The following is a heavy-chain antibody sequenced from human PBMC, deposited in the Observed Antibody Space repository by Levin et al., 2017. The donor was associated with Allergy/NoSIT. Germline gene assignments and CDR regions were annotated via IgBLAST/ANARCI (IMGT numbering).Heavy chain of an antibody. CDR2: INTDGSSR. Sequence: GGSLRLSCAASGFTLRSYWMHWVRQAPGKGLVWVSRINTDGSSRSYADSVKGRFTISRDNAKNTLYLQMNSLRAEDTAVYYCARDDILTGPAPDYWGQGTLVTVSS. CDR1: GFTLRSYW. D-gene: IGHD3-9*01. J-gene: IGHJ4*02. CDR3: ARDDILTGPAPDY. V-gene: IGHV3-74*01.